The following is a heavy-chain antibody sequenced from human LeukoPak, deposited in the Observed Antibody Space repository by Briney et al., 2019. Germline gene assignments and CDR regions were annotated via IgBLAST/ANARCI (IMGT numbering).Heavy chain of an antibody. V-gene: IGHV3-9*01. J-gene: IGHJ3*02. CDR2: ISWNSGSI. CDR1: GFTFDDYA. Sequence: PGRSLRLSCAASGFTFDDYAMHWVRQAPGKGLEWVSGISWNSGSIGYADSVKGRFTISRDNAKNSLYLQMNSLRAEDTALYYCAKDITADYDYVWGSYRPTHHAFDIWGQGTMVTVSS. CDR3: AKDITADYDYVWGSYRPTHHAFDI. D-gene: IGHD3-16*02.